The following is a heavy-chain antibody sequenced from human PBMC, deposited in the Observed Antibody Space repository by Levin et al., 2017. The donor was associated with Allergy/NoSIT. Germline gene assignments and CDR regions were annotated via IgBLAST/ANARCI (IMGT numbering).Heavy chain of an antibody. CDR1: GGSSTGDS. Sequence: SQTLSLTCTVSGGSSTGDSWSWIRQPPGKGLEWIGYIYLSGSTNYNPSLESRVTISVDTSKNQVSLKLNSVTAADTAVYYCARVCVGDCYDAFDIWGQGTMVTVSS. CDR2: IYLSGST. CDR3: ARVCVGDCYDAFDI. J-gene: IGHJ3*02. V-gene: IGHV4-59*08. D-gene: IGHD2-21*02.